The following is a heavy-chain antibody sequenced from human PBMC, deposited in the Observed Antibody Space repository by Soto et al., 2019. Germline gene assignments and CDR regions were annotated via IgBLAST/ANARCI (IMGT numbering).Heavy chain of an antibody. J-gene: IGHJ4*02. CDR2: IDYVGST. Sequence: KPSETLSLTCSVSGDSINSRYWSWIRQPPGKGLEWIGYIDYVGSTNYAPSLQSRVTMSVDTSKNQVSLKLRYVTAADTDVYYCVRQRGTYFDFWGQGTLVTVSS. V-gene: IGHV4-59*11. D-gene: IGHD1-1*01. CDR3: VRQRGTYFDF. CDR1: GDSINSRY.